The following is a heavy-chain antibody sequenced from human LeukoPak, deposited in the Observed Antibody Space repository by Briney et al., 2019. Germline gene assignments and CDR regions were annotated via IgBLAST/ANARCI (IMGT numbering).Heavy chain of an antibody. V-gene: IGHV4-34*01. Sequence: SETLSLTCAVYGGSFSGYYWSWIRQPPGKGLEWIGEINHSGSTNYNPSLKSRVTMSVDTSKNQFSLKLSSVTAADTAVYYCARSNYYDSSGYLDWGQGTLVTVSS. CDR3: ARSNYYDSSGYLD. J-gene: IGHJ4*02. CDR1: GGSFSGYY. D-gene: IGHD3-22*01. CDR2: INHSGST.